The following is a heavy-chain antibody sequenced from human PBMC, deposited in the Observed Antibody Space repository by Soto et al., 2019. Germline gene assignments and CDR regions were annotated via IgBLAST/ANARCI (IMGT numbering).Heavy chain of an antibody. CDR3: VSYGSGDDAFDI. J-gene: IGHJ3*02. V-gene: IGHV3-33*01. Sequence: QVQLVESGGGVVQPGRSLRLSCAASGFTFSSYGMHWVRQAPGKGLEWVAVIWYDGSNKYYADSVKGRFTISRDNSKNTLYLQMNSLRDEDTAVYYCVSYGSGDDAFDIWGQGTMVTVSS. CDR2: IWYDGSNK. D-gene: IGHD3-10*01. CDR1: GFTFSSYG.